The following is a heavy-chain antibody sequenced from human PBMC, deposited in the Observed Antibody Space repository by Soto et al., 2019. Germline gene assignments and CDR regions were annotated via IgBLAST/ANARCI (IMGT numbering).Heavy chain of an antibody. J-gene: IGHJ6*02. CDR3: ARDLLVNGYYSGMDV. CDR2: INAGNGNT. Sequence: ASMKVSCKASGYTFTSYAMHWERQAPGQRLEWMGWINAGNGNTKYSQKFQGRVTITRDTSASTAYMELSSLRSEVTAVYYCARDLLVNGYYSGMDVWGQRPTGTVS. D-gene: IGHD2-8*02. CDR1: GYTFTSYA. V-gene: IGHV1-3*01.